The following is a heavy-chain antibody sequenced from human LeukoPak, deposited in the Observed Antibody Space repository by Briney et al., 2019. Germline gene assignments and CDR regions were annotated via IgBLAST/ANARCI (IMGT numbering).Heavy chain of an antibody. Sequence: GGSLRLSCAASGFTFSSYSMNWVRQAPGKGLEWVSYISSSSNTMYYADSVKGRFTISRDNAKNLLYLQMNSLRDEDMAVYYCARDGGLYSGTSYFDYWGQGTLVTVSS. V-gene: IGHV3-48*02. J-gene: IGHJ4*02. CDR1: GFTFSSYS. CDR3: ARDGGLYSGTSYFDY. CDR2: ISSSSNTM. D-gene: IGHD1-26*01.